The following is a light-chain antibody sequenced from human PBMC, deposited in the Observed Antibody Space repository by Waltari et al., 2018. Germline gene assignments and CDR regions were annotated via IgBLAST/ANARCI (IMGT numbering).Light chain of an antibody. CDR3: QHYLRLPVT. CDR1: QSVSRA. J-gene: IGKJ1*01. V-gene: IGKV3-20*01. CDR2: GAS. Sequence: EIVLTQSPGTLSLSLGERATLSFRDSQSVSRALTGDQQKPGQAPRLLIYGASTRAPGIPDRFSGSGSGTDFSLTISRLEPDDFAVYYCQHYLRLPVTFGQGTTVEV.